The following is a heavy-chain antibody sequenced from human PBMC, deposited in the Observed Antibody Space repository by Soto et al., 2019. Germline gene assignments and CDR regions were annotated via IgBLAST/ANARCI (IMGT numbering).Heavy chain of an antibody. CDR2: IKSKSDGGTT. CDR3: TTVEWPYGPLHDAFDI. Sequence: GGSLRLSCAASGFTFSNAWMNWVRQAPGKGLEWVGRIKSKSDGGTTDYAAPVKGRFTISRDDSKNTLYLQMNSLKTEDTAVYYCTTVEWPYGPLHDAFDIWGQGTMVTVSS. CDR1: GFTFSNAW. V-gene: IGHV3-15*07. J-gene: IGHJ3*02. D-gene: IGHD3-3*01.